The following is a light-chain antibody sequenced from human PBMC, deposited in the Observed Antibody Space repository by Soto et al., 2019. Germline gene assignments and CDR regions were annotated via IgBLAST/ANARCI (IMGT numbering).Light chain of an antibody. V-gene: IGKV3-20*01. CDR2: GAS. CDR3: QQYGSSSFT. Sequence: EIVLTQSPGTLSLSPGERATLSCRASQSVSSSYLAWYQQTPGQAPRLLIYGASSSATGTPDRFSGSGSGTDFTLTISRLEPEDFAVYYCQQYGSSSFTFGPGTIVDIK. J-gene: IGKJ3*01. CDR1: QSVSSSY.